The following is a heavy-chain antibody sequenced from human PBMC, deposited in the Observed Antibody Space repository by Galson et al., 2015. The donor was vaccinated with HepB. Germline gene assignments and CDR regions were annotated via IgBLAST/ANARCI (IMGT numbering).Heavy chain of an antibody. Sequence: SLRLSCAASGFTFSSYAMSWVRQAPGKGLEWVSAISGSGGSTYYADSVKGRFTISRDNSKNTLYLQMNSLRAEDTAVYYCAKGITMGKDYGDYVVGAFDIWGQGTMVTVSS. CDR3: AKGITMGKDYGDYVVGAFDI. V-gene: IGHV3-23*01. D-gene: IGHD4-17*01. J-gene: IGHJ3*02. CDR1: GFTFSSYA. CDR2: ISGSGGST.